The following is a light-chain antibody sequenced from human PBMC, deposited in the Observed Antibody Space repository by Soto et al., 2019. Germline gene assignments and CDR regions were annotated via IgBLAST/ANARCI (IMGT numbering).Light chain of an antibody. V-gene: IGKV1-9*01. CDR3: QQLNSYPPNT. CDR2: AAS. CDR1: QGISSY. J-gene: IGKJ2*01. Sequence: DIQLTQSPSFLSASVGDRVTITCRASQGISSYLAWYQQKPGKAPKVLIYAASTLQSGVPSRFSGSGSGTEFTLTISSLQPEDFATYYCQQLNSYPPNTFGQGTKLEIK.